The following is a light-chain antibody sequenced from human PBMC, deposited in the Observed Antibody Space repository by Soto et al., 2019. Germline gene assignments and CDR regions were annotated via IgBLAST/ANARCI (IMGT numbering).Light chain of an antibody. CDR2: EVS. J-gene: IGLJ2*01. Sequence: QSALTQPPSASGSPGQSVTISCTGTSSDIGGYNFVSWYQQHPGKAPKLMIYEVSKRPSGVPDRFSGSKSGNTASLTVSGLQAEDGAEYCCSSYAGSNAVVFGGGTKVTVL. V-gene: IGLV2-8*01. CDR3: SSYAGSNAVV. CDR1: SSDIGGYNF.